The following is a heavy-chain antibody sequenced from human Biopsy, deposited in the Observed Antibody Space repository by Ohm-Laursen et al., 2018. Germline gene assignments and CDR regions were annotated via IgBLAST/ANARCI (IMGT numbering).Heavy chain of an antibody. CDR3: ARGLSSGWYGYFDV. J-gene: IGHJ6*02. D-gene: IGHD6-19*01. Sequence: RSLRLSCSASGFTFGHYAMHWVRQAPGKGLEWISLVWYDGTNEDYADSVKGRFTISRDNSKNTLYLQINTLTLEDTAFYYCARGLSSGWYGYFDVWGQGTTVTVSS. V-gene: IGHV3-33*01. CDR1: GFTFGHYA. CDR2: VWYDGTNE.